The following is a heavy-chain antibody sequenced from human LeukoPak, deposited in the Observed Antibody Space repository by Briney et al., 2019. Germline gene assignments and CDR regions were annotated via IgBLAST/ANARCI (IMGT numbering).Heavy chain of an antibody. J-gene: IGHJ6*03. Sequence: SETLSLTCTVSGGSISSYYWTWIRQSPVKGLEWIGYIFPSGSAFYNPSLESRVTISLDTSENQFSLTLSSVTAADPAVYYCARRNHYFYYMDVWGKGTTVTVSS. CDR1: GGSISSYY. CDR2: IFPSGSA. CDR3: ARRNHYFYYMDV. V-gene: IGHV4-4*09.